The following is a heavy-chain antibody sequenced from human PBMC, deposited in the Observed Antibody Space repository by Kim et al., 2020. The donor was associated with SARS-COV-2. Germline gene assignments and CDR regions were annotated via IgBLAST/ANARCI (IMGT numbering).Heavy chain of an antibody. CDR2: INAGNGNT. CDR3: ARGLPVVPAAIFDY. V-gene: IGHV1-3*01. D-gene: IGHD2-2*01. Sequence: ASVKVSCKASGYTFTSYAMHWVRQAPGQRLEWMGWINAGNGNTKYSQKFQGRVTITRDTSASTAYMELSSLRSEDTAVYYCARGLPVVPAAIFDYWGQGTLVTVSS. J-gene: IGHJ4*02. CDR1: GYTFTSYA.